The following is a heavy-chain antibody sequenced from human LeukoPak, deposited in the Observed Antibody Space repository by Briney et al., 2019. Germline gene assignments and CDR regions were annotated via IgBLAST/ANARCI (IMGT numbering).Heavy chain of an antibody. V-gene: IGHV4-61*02. Sequence: SETLSLTCTVSGDSVSSDNYYWSWIRQPAGKGLEWIGRIYTSGSTNYNPSLQSRVTMSVDTSKNQFSLKLSSVTAADTAVYYCARGTGDLWGRGTLVTVSS. J-gene: IGHJ2*01. CDR1: GDSVSSDNYY. D-gene: IGHD1/OR15-1a*01. CDR2: IYTSGST. CDR3: ARGTGDL.